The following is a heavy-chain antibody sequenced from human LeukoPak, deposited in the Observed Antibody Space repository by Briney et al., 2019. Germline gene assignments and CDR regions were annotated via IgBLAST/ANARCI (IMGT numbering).Heavy chain of an antibody. J-gene: IGHJ4*02. Sequence: GGSLRLSWAASGFPFVVYAMHWVRQVPGKGLEWVSLISGNGGNTYYADSVKGRFTISRDNSKNSLYLQMNSLRTEDTALYYCAKDISNWNSRHFDYWGQGTLVTVSS. V-gene: IGHV3-43*02. CDR3: AKDISNWNSRHFDY. CDR2: ISGNGGNT. D-gene: IGHD1-7*01. CDR1: GFPFVVYA.